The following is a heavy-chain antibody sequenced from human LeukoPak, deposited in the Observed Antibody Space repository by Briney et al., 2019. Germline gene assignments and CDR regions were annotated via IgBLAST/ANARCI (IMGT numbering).Heavy chain of an antibody. J-gene: IGHJ5*02. V-gene: IGHV3-53*01. CDR1: GFTVSSNY. Sequence: GGSLRLSCAASGFTVSSNYMSWVRPAPGKGLEWVSVIYSGGSTYYADSVKGRFTISRDNSKNTLYLQMNSLRAEDTAVYYCAREVITGTTIRWFDPWGQGTLVTVSS. CDR3: AREVITGTTIRWFDP. CDR2: IYSGGST. D-gene: IGHD1-7*01.